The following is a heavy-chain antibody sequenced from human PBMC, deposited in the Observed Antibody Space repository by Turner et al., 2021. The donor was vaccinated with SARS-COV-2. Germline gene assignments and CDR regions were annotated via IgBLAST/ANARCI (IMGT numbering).Heavy chain of an antibody. V-gene: IGHV4-59*01. CDR3: AKTGLWLYGYFDY. CDR2: IDDSGST. CDR1: GASISSYY. Sequence: QVLLQASGPGLVKPSETLSLTCTVSGASISSYYWSWIRQPPGKGLEWIGYIDDSGSTNYNPSHKSRVTISVDTSKNQFSQKLSSVTAADTAVYCCAKTGLWLYGYFDYWGQGTLVTVSS. D-gene: IGHD5-18*01. J-gene: IGHJ4*02.